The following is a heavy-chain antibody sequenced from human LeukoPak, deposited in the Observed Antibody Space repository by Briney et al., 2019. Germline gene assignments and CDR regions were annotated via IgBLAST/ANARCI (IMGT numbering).Heavy chain of an antibody. CDR1: GGSFSGYY. Sequence: SETLSLTCDVYGGSFSGYYWSWIRQPPGKGLEWIGEINHSGSTNYNPSLKSRVTISVDTSKNQFSLKLSSVTAADTAVYYCARGRYSSSRALGHWGQGTLVTVSS. CDR3: ARGRYSSSRALGH. D-gene: IGHD6-13*01. V-gene: IGHV4-34*01. CDR2: INHSGST. J-gene: IGHJ4*02.